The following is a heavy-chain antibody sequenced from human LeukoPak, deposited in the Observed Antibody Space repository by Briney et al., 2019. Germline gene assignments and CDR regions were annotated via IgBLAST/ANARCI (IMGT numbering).Heavy chain of an antibody. CDR1: GFTFSVYD. J-gene: IGHJ4*02. Sequence: GGSLRLSCAASGFTFSVYDIHWVRQPPGKGLEWVAFTRSDGSNDGYRGSVRGRFTLSRDNSRNTLYLQMNNLTTEDTALYYCAKTLRYCSGASCYFLDYWGQGTLVTVSS. CDR3: AKTLRYCSGASCYFLDY. D-gene: IGHD2-15*01. CDR2: TRSDGSND. V-gene: IGHV3-30*02.